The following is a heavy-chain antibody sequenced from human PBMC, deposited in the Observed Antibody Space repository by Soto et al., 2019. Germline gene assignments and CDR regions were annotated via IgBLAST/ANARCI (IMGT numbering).Heavy chain of an antibody. J-gene: IGHJ6*02. CDR1: GGSISSYY. CDR3: ARVAQISSSLSDYYYYYRIDV. V-gene: IGHV4-59*01. Sequence: SETLSLTCTVSGGSISSYYWSWIRQPPGKGLEWIGYTYYSGSTNYNPSLKSRVTISVDTSKNQFSLKLSSVTAADTAVYYCARVAQISSSLSDYYYYYRIDVWGQGTTVTVSS. CDR2: TYYSGST. D-gene: IGHD6-13*01.